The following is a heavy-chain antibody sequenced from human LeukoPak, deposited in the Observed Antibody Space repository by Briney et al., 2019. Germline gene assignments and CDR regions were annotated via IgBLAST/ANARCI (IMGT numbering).Heavy chain of an antibody. CDR2: INPNSGGA. D-gene: IGHD1-26*01. J-gene: IGHJ4*02. V-gene: IGHV1-2*02. CDR1: GYTFTCYY. CDR3: ARDRRIIVGATLVY. Sequence: ASVTVSCKASGYTFTCYYMHWVRQAPGQGLEWMGWINPNSGGANYTKKFQGRVTMTRDTSISTAYVALSRLRSDDAAVYYCARDRRIIVGATLVYWGQGTLVTVS.